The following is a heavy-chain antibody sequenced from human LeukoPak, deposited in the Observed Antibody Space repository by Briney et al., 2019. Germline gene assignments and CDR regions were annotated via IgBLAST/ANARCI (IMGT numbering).Heavy chain of an antibody. J-gene: IGHJ4*02. V-gene: IGHV4-31*03. D-gene: IGHD3-3*01. Sequence: SETLSLTCTVSGGSISSGGYYWSWIRQHPGKGLEWIGYIYYSGSTYYNPSLKSRVTISVDTSKNQFSLKLSSVTAADTAVYYCARGVYYDFWSGPPYFDYWGQGTLVTVSS. CDR1: GGSISSGGYY. CDR2: IYYSGST. CDR3: ARGVYYDFWSGPPYFDY.